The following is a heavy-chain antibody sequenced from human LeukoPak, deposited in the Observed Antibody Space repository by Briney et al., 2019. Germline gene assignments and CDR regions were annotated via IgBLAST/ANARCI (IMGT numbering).Heavy chain of an antibody. D-gene: IGHD2-21*02. CDR2: INHTGST. V-gene: IGHV4-34*01. J-gene: IGHJ4*02. Sequence: PSETLSLTCAVYGGSFGGYYCTWIRQPPGKGLEWIGEINHTGSTNYNPSLKSRVTISVDKSKNQFSLKVSSVTAADTAVYYCARAEHIVVVTRALYFDYWGRGALDTVSS. CDR3: ARAEHIVVVTRALYFDY. CDR1: GGSFGGYY.